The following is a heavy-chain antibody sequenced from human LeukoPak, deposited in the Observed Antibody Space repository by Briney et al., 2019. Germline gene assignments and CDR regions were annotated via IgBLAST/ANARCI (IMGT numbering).Heavy chain of an antibody. Sequence: PGGSLRLSCAASGFTVSSYYMSWVRQAPGKGLEWVSVIYSGGSTYYADSVKGRFTISRDNSKRTLFLQMNSLRAEDTAFYYCAKAELGVDTFFDYWGQGTLVTVSS. CDR2: IYSGGST. CDR1: GFTVSSYY. J-gene: IGHJ4*02. V-gene: IGHV3-66*01. D-gene: IGHD3-3*01. CDR3: AKAELGVDTFFDY.